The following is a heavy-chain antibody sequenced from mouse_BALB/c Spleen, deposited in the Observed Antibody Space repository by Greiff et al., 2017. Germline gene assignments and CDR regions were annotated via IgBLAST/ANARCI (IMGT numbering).Heavy chain of an antibody. J-gene: IGHJ2*01. V-gene: IGHV5-6-3*01. CDR2: INSNGGST. Sequence: EVQLVESGGGLVQPGGSLKLSCAASGFTFSSYGMSWVRQTPDKRLELVATINSNGGSTYYPDSVKGRFTISRDNAKNTLYLQMSSLKSEDTAMYYCARVGRLRVFDYWGQGTTLTVSS. CDR1: GFTFSSYG. D-gene: IGHD2-4*01. CDR3: ARVGRLRVFDY.